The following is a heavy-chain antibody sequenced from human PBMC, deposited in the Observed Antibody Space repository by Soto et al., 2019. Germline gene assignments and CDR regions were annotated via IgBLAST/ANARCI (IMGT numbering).Heavy chain of an antibody. CDR2: VFHDANT. Sequence: SSETLSLTCAVYGGSFSGHDWTWIRQPLGKGLEWIGYVFHDANTYYNPSLKSRVTISVDTSKNQFSLKLSFMTAADTAVYYCARHLLERGGDKEPDAFDIWGQGTMVTVTS. CDR3: ARHLLERGGDKEPDAFDI. V-gene: IGHV4-34*12. CDR1: GGSFSGHD. D-gene: IGHD4-17*01. J-gene: IGHJ3*02.